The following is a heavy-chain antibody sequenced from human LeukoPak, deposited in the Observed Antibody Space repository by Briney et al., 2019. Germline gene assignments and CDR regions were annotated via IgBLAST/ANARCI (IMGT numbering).Heavy chain of an antibody. V-gene: IGHV1-69*05. CDR1: GGTFSSYA. Sequence: SVKVSCKASGGTFSSYAISWVRQAPGQGLEWMGGIIPIFGTANYAQKFQGRVTITTDESTSTAYMELSSLRSEDTAVYYCASGYCSSTSCYDLGEYDYWGQGTLVTVSS. D-gene: IGHD2-2*01. CDR3: ASGYCSSTSCYDLGEYDY. J-gene: IGHJ4*02. CDR2: IIPIFGTA.